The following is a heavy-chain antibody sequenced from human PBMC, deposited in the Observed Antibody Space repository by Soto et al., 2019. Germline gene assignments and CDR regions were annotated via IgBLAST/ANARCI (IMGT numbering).Heavy chain of an antibody. CDR1: GYTFTGYY. Sequence: ASVKVSCKASGYTFTGYYMHWVRQAPGQGLEWMGIINPSGGSTSYAQKFQGRVTMTRDTSISTAYMELSRLRSDDTAVYYCARDIRVGYCSSTSCHPYAFDIWGQGTMVTVSS. CDR2: INPSGGST. J-gene: IGHJ3*02. D-gene: IGHD2-2*03. V-gene: IGHV1-46*01. CDR3: ARDIRVGYCSSTSCHPYAFDI.